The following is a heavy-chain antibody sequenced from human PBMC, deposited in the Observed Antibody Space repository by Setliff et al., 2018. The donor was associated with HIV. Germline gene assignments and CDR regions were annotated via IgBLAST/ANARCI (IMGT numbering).Heavy chain of an antibody. D-gene: IGHD5-18*01. CDR3: ARKLQPGYGMDV. CDR2: IQQHGSEI. V-gene: IGHV3-7*04. J-gene: IGHJ6*02. CDR1: GYTFSSYW. Sequence: GGSLRLSCAASGYTFSSYWMAWVRQCPGKGLEWVANIQQHGSEIHYVASVEGRFTISRDNAKNSLCLQMDSLRAEDTTVYYCARKLQPGYGMDVWGQGTTVTVSS.